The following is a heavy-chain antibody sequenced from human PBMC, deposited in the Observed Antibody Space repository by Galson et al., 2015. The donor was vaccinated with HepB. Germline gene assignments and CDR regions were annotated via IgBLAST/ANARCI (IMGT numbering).Heavy chain of an antibody. CDR3: ARGLSYYYDSSGYFDAFDI. V-gene: IGHV4-59*01. CDR2: IYYSGST. Sequence: ETLSLTCTVSGGSISSYYWSWIRQPPGKGLEWIGYIYYSGSTNYNPSLKSRVTISVDTSKNQFSLKLSSVTAADTAVYYCARGLSYYYDSSGYFDAFDIWGQGTMVTVSS. CDR1: GGSISSYY. D-gene: IGHD3-22*01. J-gene: IGHJ3*02.